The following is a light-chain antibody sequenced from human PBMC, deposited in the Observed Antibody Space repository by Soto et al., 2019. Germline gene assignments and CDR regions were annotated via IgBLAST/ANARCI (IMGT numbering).Light chain of an antibody. J-gene: IGLJ1*01. V-gene: IGLV2-14*01. CDR1: SSDVGGYNY. Sequence: QSALTQPASVSGSPGQSITISCTGTSSDVGGYNYVSWYQQHPGKAPKLMIYDVSNRPSGVSNRFSGSKSANPPSLPISWLQAAEEDDDNCSSYSSSTTLYVXGTGTKVPV. CDR3: SSYSSSTTLYV. CDR2: DVS.